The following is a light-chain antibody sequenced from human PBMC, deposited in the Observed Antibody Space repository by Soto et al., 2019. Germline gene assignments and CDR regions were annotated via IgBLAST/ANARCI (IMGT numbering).Light chain of an antibody. CDR2: EVS. CDR3: SSYTSSSTPS. CDR1: SSDVGGYNY. Sequence: QSALTQPASVSGSPGQSITISCTGTSSDVGGYNYVSWYQQHPGKAPKLMIYEVSNRPSGVSNRFSGSKSGNTASLTISGLQAEDEDDYYCSSYTSSSTPSFGGGTKVTVL. J-gene: IGLJ2*01. V-gene: IGLV2-14*01.